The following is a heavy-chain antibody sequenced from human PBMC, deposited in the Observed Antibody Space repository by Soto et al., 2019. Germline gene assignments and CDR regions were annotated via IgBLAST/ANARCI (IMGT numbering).Heavy chain of an antibody. Sequence: QGQLVQSGPEAKKPGASVKVSCKASGYTFSRYGISWVRQAPGQGLEWMGWISGYNGDTKYAQKVQGRVTMTIDTSTYTAYMELRSLTSDDTAIYYCAKNGQPPYYYYGMDVWCQGTTVTV. V-gene: IGHV1-18*01. CDR1: GYTFSRYG. CDR3: AKNGQPPYYYYGMDV. CDR2: ISGYNGDT. D-gene: IGHD2-8*01. J-gene: IGHJ6*02.